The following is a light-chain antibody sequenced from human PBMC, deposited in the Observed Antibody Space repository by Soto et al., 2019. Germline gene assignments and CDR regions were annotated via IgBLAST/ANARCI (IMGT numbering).Light chain of an antibody. CDR2: AAC. V-gene: IGKV1-39*01. CDR3: QQSHTPLT. Sequence: DIQMTQSPSSLSASVGDRVTITCRASQSISSYLHWYQQKPGKAPKLLINAACSLQSGDPSRFSGSGSGTVFTLTISSLQREDFGTYYCQQSHTPLTFSGATNGDIK. CDR1: QSISSY. J-gene: IGKJ4*02.